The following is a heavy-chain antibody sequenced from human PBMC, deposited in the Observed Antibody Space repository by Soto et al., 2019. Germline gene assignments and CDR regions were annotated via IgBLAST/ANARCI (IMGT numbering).Heavy chain of an antibody. J-gene: IGHJ4*02. D-gene: IGHD6-13*01. CDR1: GGSISSYY. CDR2: IYYSGST. CDR3: ARQVPLSGTVFEH. Sequence: SETLSLTCTVSGGSISSYYWSWIRQPPGKGLEWIGYIYYSGSTNYNPSLKSRVTISVDTSKNQFSLKLRSVTAADTAVYYCARQVPLSGTVFEHWGRGILVTVSS. V-gene: IGHV4-59*08.